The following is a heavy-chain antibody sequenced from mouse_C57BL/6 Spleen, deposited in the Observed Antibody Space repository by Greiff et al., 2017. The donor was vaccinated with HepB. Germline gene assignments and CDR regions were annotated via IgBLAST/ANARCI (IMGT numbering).Heavy chain of an antibody. J-gene: IGHJ3*01. CDR1: GFNIKDDY. CDR3: TKRQQGEAY. Sequence: DVQLQQSGAELVRPGASVKLSCTASGFNIKDDYMHWVKQRPEQGLEWIGWIDPENGDTEYASKFQGKATITADTSSNTAYLQLSSLTSEDTAVYYCTKRQQGEAYWGQGTLVTVSA. V-gene: IGHV14-4*01. CDR2: IDPENGDT. D-gene: IGHD1-2*01.